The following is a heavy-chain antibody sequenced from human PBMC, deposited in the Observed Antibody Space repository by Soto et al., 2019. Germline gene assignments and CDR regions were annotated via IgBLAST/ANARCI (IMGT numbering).Heavy chain of an antibody. CDR3: ARTGYYDSSGYPTAIYYYGMDV. V-gene: IGHV4-4*02. CDR1: GGSISSRNW. J-gene: IGHJ6*02. Sequence: SETLSLTCAGSGGSISSRNWGRWGRQPGGKGLEGIGEIYHSWSTNYNPSLKSRVTISVDKSKNQFSLKLSSVTAADTAVYYCARTGYYDSSGYPTAIYYYGMDVWGQGTTVT. CDR2: IYHSWST. D-gene: IGHD3-22*01.